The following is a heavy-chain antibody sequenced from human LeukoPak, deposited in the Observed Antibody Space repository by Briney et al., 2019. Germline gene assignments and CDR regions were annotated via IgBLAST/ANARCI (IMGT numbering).Heavy chain of an antibody. CDR2: IYSGGTT. CDR1: GFTVSSNY. D-gene: IGHD2-2*01. J-gene: IGHJ6*03. CDR3: ARERSSTSNYYYYYYYMDV. V-gene: IGHV3-66*02. Sequence: GGSPRLSCAASGFTVSSNYMTWVRQAPGKGLEWVSVIYSGGTTYSADSVKGRFTMSRDNSKNTLYLQMNSLRAEDTAVYYCARERSSTSNYYYYYYYMDVSGKGTTVTVSS.